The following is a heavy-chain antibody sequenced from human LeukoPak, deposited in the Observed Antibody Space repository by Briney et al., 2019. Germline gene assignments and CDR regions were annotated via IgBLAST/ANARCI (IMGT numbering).Heavy chain of an antibody. Sequence: GGSLRLSCSAYGFTFSDYGMHWVRQAPGKGLEYVSAITNSGGSTNYADSVKGRFTISRDNSKNTLYLQMSSLRAEDTAVYYCVKGVRSPDYWGQGTLVTVSS. CDR1: GFTFSDYG. CDR2: ITNSGGST. V-gene: IGHV3-64D*09. J-gene: IGHJ4*02. CDR3: VKGVRSPDY. D-gene: IGHD3-16*01.